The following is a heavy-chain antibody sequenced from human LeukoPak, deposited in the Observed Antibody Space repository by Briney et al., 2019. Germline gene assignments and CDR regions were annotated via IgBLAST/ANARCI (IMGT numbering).Heavy chain of an antibody. V-gene: IGHV1-69*13. CDR3: ARDRRYFDWSYAFDI. D-gene: IGHD3-9*01. CDR1: GGTFSSYA. J-gene: IGHJ3*02. Sequence: GASVKVSCKASGGTFSSYAISWVRQAPGQGLEWMGGIIPIFGTANYAQKFQGRVTITADESTSTAYMELSSLRSEDTAVYYCARDRRYFDWSYAFDIWGQGTMVTVSS. CDR2: IIPIFGTA.